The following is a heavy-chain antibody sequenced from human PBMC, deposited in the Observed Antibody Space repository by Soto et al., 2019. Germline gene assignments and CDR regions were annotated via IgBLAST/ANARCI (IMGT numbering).Heavy chain of an antibody. D-gene: IGHD2-2*01. CDR2: IYYSGST. CDR3: ARHSPSRLGWCSSTSCPLDY. V-gene: IGHV4-59*08. J-gene: IGHJ4*02. CDR1: GGSISSYY. Sequence: SETLSLTCTVSGGSISSYYWSWIRQPPGKGLEWIGYIYYSGSTNYNPSLKSRVTISVDTSKNQFSLKLSSVTAADTAVYYCARHSPSRLGWCSSTSCPLDYWGQGTLVTVSS.